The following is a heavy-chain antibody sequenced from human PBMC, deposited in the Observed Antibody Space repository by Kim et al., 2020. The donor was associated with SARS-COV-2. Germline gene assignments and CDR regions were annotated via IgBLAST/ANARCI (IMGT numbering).Heavy chain of an antibody. V-gene: IGHV3-21*01. Sequence: GGSLRLSCAASGFTFSSYSMNWVRQAPGKGLEWVSSISSSSSYIYYADSVKGRFTISRDNAKNSLYLQMNSLRAEDTAVYYCARRALYSSSWCDYWGQGTLVTVSS. J-gene: IGHJ4*02. CDR3: ARRALYSSSWCDY. CDR1: GFTFSSYS. D-gene: IGHD6-13*01. CDR2: ISSSSSYI.